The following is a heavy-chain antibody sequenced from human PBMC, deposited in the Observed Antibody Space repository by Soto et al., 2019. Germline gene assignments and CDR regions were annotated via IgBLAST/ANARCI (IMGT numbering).Heavy chain of an antibody. J-gene: IGHJ6*02. CDR1: GGSISSGGYY. CDR3: ARDHEVAVAGPSYGMDV. Sequence: QVQLQESGPGLVKPSQTLSLTCTVSGGSISSGGYYWSWIRQHPGKGLEWIGYIYYSGSTYYNPSLKSRVTLSVDTSKNQFSLKLSSVTAADTAVYYCARDHEVAVAGPSYGMDVWGQGTTVTVSS. CDR2: IYYSGST. D-gene: IGHD6-19*01. V-gene: IGHV4-31*03.